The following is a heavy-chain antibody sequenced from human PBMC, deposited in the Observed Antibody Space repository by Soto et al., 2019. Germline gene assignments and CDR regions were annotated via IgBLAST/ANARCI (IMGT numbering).Heavy chain of an antibody. CDR2: ISYDGSNK. D-gene: IGHD2-21*02. V-gene: IGHV3-30-3*01. CDR3: ARGFAYCGGDCYPYYFDY. CDR1: GFTFSSYA. Sequence: QVQLVESGGGVVQPGRSLRLSCAASGFTFSSYAMHWVRQAPGKGLEWVAVISYDGSNKYYADSVKGRFTISRDNSKNTLYLQMNSLRAEDTAVYYCARGFAYCGGDCYPYYFDYWAQGTLVTVSS. J-gene: IGHJ4*02.